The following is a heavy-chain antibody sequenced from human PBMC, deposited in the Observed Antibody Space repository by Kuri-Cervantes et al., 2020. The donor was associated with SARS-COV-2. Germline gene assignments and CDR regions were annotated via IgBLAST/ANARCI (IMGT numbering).Heavy chain of an antibody. CDR1: GYSISSSNW. CDR3: ARQGGYSSSSLDY. V-gene: IGHV4-28*01. CDR2: IYYSGST. Sequence: SQTLSLTCAVSGYSISSSNWWGWIRQPPGKGLAWIGYIYYSGSTYHNPSLKSRVTISVDTSKNQFSLKLSSVTAADTAVYYCARQGGYSSSSLDYWGQGTLVTVSS. J-gene: IGHJ4*02. D-gene: IGHD6-6*01.